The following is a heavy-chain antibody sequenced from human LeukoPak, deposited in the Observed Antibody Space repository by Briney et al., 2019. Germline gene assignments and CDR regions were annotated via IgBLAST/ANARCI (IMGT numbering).Heavy chain of an antibody. CDR2: ISSSSSYI. D-gene: IGHD6-13*01. CDR3: ARGAAGTDY. V-gene: IGHV3-21*01. J-gene: IGHJ4*02. CDR1: GFIFSSYN. Sequence: GGSLRLSCAASGFIFSSYNMNWVRQAPGKGLECVSSISSSSSYIYYADSVKGRFTISRDNAKNSLYLQMNSLRAEDTAVYYCARGAAGTDYWGQGTLVTVSS.